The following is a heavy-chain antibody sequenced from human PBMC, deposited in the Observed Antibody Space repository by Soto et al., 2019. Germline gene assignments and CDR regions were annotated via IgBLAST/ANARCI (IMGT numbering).Heavy chain of an antibody. D-gene: IGHD1-26*01. CDR3: ARHRIVGAHPNWFDP. Sequence: SESLTLTSIHSVSPIRSSSYDWGWIRQPPGKGLEWIGSIYYSGSTYYNPSLKSRVTISVDTSKNQFSLKLSSVTAADTAVYYCARHRIVGAHPNWFDPWGQG. CDR2: IYYSGST. CDR1: VSPIRSSSYD. V-gene: IGHV4-39*01. J-gene: IGHJ5*02.